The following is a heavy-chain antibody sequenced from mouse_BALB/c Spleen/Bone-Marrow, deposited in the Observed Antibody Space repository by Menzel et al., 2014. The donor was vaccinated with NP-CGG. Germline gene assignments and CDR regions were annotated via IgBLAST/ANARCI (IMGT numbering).Heavy chain of an antibody. Sequence: EVQLVESGPELEKPGASVKISCKASGYSFTGYNMNWVRQSNGKSLEWIGNIDSYSGGTTYNQNFKGKASLTVDKSSSTAYMQLRSLTSEDSAVYYCARLGLLRGYWYFDVWGAGTTVTVSS. CDR3: ARLGLLRGYWYFDV. CDR1: GYSFTGYN. D-gene: IGHD1-1*01. V-gene: IGHV1-42*01. CDR2: IDSYSGGT. J-gene: IGHJ1*01.